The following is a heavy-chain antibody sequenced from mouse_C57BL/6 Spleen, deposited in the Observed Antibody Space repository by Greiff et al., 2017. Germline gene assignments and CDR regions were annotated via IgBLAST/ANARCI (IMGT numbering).Heavy chain of an antibody. D-gene: IGHD2-3*01. CDR2: INPYNGGT. CDR1: GYTFTDYY. J-gene: IGHJ4*01. Sequence: EVQLQESGPVLVKPGASVKMSCKASGYTFTDYYMNWVKQSHGKSLEWIGVINPYNGGTSYNQKFKGKATLTVDKSSSTAYMELNSLTSEDSAVYCCAHDGSYAMDDWGQGTSVTVSS. V-gene: IGHV1-19*01. CDR3: AHDGSYAMDD.